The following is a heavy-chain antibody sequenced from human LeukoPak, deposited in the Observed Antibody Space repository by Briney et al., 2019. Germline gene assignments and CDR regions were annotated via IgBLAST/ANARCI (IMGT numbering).Heavy chain of an antibody. J-gene: IGHJ5*02. CDR2: ISYDGSNK. CDR1: GFTFSSYG. CDR3: AKPGTFWSGYYEGEDWFDP. V-gene: IGHV3-30*18. D-gene: IGHD3-3*01. Sequence: GGSLRLSCAASGFTFSSYGMHWVRQAPGKGLEWVAVISYDGSNKYYADSMKGRFTISRDNAKNTVYLQMNSLRDEDTAVYYCAKPGTFWSGYYEGEDWFDPWGQGTLVTVSS.